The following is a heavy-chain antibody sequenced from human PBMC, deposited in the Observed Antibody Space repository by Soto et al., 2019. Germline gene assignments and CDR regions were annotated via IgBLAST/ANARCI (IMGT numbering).Heavy chain of an antibody. CDR2: INAGNGNT. D-gene: IGHD3-22*01. CDR1: GYTFASYA. V-gene: IGHV1-3*01. J-gene: IGHJ4*02. CDR3: ARELHYYDSSGYYDY. Sequence: ASVKVSCKASGYTFASYAMHWVRQAPGQRLEWMGWINAGNGNTKYSQKFQGRVTITRDTSASTAYMELSSLRSEDTAVYYCARELHYYDSSGYYDYWGQGTLVTVSS.